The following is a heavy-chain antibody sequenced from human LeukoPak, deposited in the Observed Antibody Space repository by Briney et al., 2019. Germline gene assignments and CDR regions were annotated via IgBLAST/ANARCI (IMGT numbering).Heavy chain of an antibody. CDR2: VSGSSGYI. Sequence: GGSLRLFCGASGFTFSDYSMNWVRQAPGKGLEWVSSVSGSSGYIYYADSVKGRFTISRDNAKNSLYLQMNSLRAEDTAVYYCARDRDNFDYWGQGTLVTVSS. CDR3: ARDRDNFDY. V-gene: IGHV3-21*01. CDR1: GFTFSDYS. J-gene: IGHJ4*02. D-gene: IGHD3-10*01.